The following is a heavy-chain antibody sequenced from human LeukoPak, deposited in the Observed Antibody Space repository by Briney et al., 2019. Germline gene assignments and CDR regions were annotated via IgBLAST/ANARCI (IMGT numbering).Heavy chain of an antibody. CDR3: ARGLSGRGTRRITYDFSGRYFFDY. V-gene: IGHV4-34*01. D-gene: IGHD5-12*01. J-gene: IGHJ4*02. Sequence: SETLSLTCAVYGGSFSGYYWNWIRQPPGKGLEWIGEINHQRSANYNPSLKSRVTMSVDTSKNHFSLMLRSVTAADTAAYYCARGLSGRGTRRITYDFSGRYFFDYWGQGALVTVSS. CDR2: INHQRSA. CDR1: GGSFSGYY.